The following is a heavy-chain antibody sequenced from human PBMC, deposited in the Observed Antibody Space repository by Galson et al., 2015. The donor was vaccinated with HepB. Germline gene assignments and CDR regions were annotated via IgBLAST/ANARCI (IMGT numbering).Heavy chain of an antibody. Sequence: VKVSCKASGGTFSSYAISWVRQAPGQGLEWMGGIIPIFGTANYAQKFQGRVTITADESTSTAYMELSSLRSEDTAVYYCASHCSSTSCYDYYYYYGMDVWGQGTTVTVSS. CDR3: ASHCSSTSCYDYYYYYGMDV. D-gene: IGHD2-2*01. J-gene: IGHJ6*02. CDR1: GGTFSSYA. V-gene: IGHV1-69*13. CDR2: IIPIFGTA.